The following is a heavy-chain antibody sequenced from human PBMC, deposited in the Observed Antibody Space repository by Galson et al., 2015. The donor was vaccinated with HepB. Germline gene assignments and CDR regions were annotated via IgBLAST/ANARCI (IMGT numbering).Heavy chain of an antibody. V-gene: IGHV3-23*01. Sequence: SLRLSCAASGFTFSSYAMSWVRQAPGKGLEWVSAISGSGGSTYYADSVKGRFTISRDNSKNTLYLQMNSLRAEDTAVYYCAKRGDCSGGSCYSWGWYFDLWGRGTLVTVSS. CDR2: ISGSGGST. D-gene: IGHD2-15*01. CDR1: GFTFSSYA. CDR3: AKRGDCSGGSCYSWGWYFDL. J-gene: IGHJ2*01.